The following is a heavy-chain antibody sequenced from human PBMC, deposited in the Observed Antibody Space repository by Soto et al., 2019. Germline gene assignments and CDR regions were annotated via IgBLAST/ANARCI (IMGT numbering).Heavy chain of an antibody. V-gene: IGHV3-49*02. CDR3: TSGDMALKDY. D-gene: IGHD2-15*01. J-gene: IGHJ4*02. CDR1: GFTSGHYP. Sequence: LRLSCTPAGFTSGHYPMSWVRQAPEKGLEWISFIRNKAYRGTTKYAASVRGRFTISRDDSKSIPYLQMNSLKPEGTAVYDCTSGDMALKDYWGQGTLVTASS. CDR2: IRNKAYRGTT.